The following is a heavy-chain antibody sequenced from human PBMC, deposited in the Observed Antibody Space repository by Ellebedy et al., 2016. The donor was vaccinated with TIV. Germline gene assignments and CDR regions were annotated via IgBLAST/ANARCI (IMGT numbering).Heavy chain of an antibody. CDR1: DVSVTKDGSS. V-gene: IGHV4-61*08. CDR2: IDYNGNT. CDR3: AGDGNNSAWAFY. J-gene: IGHJ4*02. Sequence: MPSETLSLTCSVPDVSVTKDGSSWTWIRQPPGKELEWIAYIDYNGNTKYNPSLKSRVTISADTSKNQFSLKLSSVTTADTAIYYCAGDGNNSAWAFYWGRGILVTVSS. D-gene: IGHD6-19*01.